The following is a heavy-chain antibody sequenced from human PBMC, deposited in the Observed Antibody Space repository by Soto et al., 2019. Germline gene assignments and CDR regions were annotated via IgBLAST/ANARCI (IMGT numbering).Heavy chain of an antibody. J-gene: IGHJ6*02. CDR2: IVVGSGNT. CDR1: GFTFTCSA. V-gene: IGHV1-58*01. Sequence: SVKVSCNASGFTFTCSAVQWVRQARGQRLEWIGWIVVGSGNTNYAQKFQERVTITRDMSTSTAYMELSSLRSEDTAVYYCAVGNALDVWAQGTTVTVPS. CDR3: AVGNALDV.